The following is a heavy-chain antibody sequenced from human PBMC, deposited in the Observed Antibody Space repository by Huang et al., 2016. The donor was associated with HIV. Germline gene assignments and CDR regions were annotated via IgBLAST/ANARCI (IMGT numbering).Heavy chain of an antibody. Sequence: QVPLVQSGAEVKKPGTSVKVSCKTSGYTFSSHALHWLRQAPGQMPEWMGWINGGNGDTKYSQKFQGRFTITSDTSANIGYMELNSLLSEDTAVYYCARDPLDIRRHFDFWGQGSLVTVSS. D-gene: IGHD3-3*01. CDR1: GYTFSSHA. V-gene: IGHV1-3*01. J-gene: IGHJ4*02. CDR2: INGGNGDT. CDR3: ARDPLDIRRHFDF.